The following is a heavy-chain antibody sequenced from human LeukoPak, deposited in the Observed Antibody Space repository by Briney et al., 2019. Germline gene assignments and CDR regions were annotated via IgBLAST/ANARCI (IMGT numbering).Heavy chain of an antibody. Sequence: PGGSLRLSCAASGFTFSSYAMSWVRQAPGKGLEWVSAISGSGGSTYYADSVKGRFTISRDNSKNTLYLQMNSLRAEDTAVYYCAKHQDYYDSSGYSPYGAFDIWGQGTMVTVSS. CDR1: GFTFSSYA. CDR2: ISGSGGST. J-gene: IGHJ3*02. V-gene: IGHV3-23*01. D-gene: IGHD3-22*01. CDR3: AKHQDYYDSSGYSPYGAFDI.